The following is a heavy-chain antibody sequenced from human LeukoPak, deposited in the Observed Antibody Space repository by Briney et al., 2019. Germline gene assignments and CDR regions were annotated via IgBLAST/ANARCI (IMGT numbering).Heavy chain of an antibody. CDR1: SGSLGNYY. J-gene: IGHJ4*02. Sequence: PSETLSLTCTVTSGSLGNYYWSWIRQSAEKGLVWIGRIHNTGSSNYSPSLKSRVTMSIDVSRNRFSLMLTSVTAADTALYYCARDRSSAYYRDFFDYWGQGTLVTVSS. CDR3: ARDRSSAYYRDFFDY. V-gene: IGHV4-4*07. CDR2: IHNTGSS. D-gene: IGHD1-26*01.